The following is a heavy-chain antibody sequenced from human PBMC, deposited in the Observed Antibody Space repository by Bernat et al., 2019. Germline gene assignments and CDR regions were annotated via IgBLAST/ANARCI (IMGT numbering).Heavy chain of an antibody. CDR2: ISSSSSYI. D-gene: IGHD3-9*01. CDR1: GFTFSSYS. Sequence: EVQLVESGGGLVKPGGSLRLSCAASGFTFSSYSMNWVRQAPGKGLAWASSISSSSSYIYYADSVKGRFTITRDNAKNSLYLQMDSLRAEYTAVYYCSRVSQDILTGYVDYWGQGTLVTVSS. J-gene: IGHJ4*02. V-gene: IGHV3-21*01. CDR3: SRVSQDILTGYVDY.